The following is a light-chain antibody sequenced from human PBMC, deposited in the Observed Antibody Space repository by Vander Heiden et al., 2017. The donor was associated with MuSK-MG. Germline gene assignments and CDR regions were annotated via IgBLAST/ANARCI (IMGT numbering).Light chain of an antibody. V-gene: IGKV1-5*01. Sequence: DIQMTQSPSILSASVGDRVTITCRASQSISSWLAWYQQKPGKAPKLLIYDASSLESGVPARFSGSGSGTEFTLTISSLQPDDFATYYCQQFESYSPTFGQGTKVEIK. CDR1: QSISSW. J-gene: IGKJ1*01. CDR2: DAS. CDR3: QQFESYSPT.